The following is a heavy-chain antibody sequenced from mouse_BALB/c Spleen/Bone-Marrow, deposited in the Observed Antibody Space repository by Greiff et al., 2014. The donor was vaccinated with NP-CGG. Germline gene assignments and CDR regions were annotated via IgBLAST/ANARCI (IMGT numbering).Heavy chain of an antibody. J-gene: IGHJ4*01. V-gene: IGHV2-9*02. CDR2: IWAGGST. CDR1: GFSLTSYG. D-gene: IGHD1-1*01. Sequence: VMLVESGPGLVAPSQSLSITCTVSGFSLTSYGVHWVRQPPEKGLEWLGVIWAGGSTNYNSALMSRLSISKDNSKSQVFLKMNSLQTDDTAMYYCARDYYGSLYAMDYWGQGTSVTVSS. CDR3: ARDYYGSLYAMDY.